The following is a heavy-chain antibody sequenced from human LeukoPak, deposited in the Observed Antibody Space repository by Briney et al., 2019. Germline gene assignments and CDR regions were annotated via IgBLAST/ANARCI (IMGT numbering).Heavy chain of an antibody. CDR2: IWYDGSNK. V-gene: IGHV3-33*08. D-gene: IGHD3-22*01. J-gene: IGHJ4*02. CDR3: ARGGYYYLLDY. CDR1: GFTFSSYS. Sequence: GGSLRLSCAASGFTFSSYSMNWVRQAPGKGLEWVAVIWYDGSNKYYADSVKGRFTISRDNSKNTLYLQMNSLRAEDTAVYYCARGGYYYLLDYWGQGTLVTVSS.